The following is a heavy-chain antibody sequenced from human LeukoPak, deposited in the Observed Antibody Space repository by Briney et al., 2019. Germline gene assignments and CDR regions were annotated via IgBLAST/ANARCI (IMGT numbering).Heavy chain of an antibody. CDR1: GGSFSGYY. CDR2: INHSGST. D-gene: IGHD6-19*01. V-gene: IGHV4-34*01. Sequence: SETLSLTCAVYGGSFSGYYWSWIRQPPGKGLEWIGEINHSGSTNYNPSLKSRVTISVDTSKNQFSLRLSSVTAADTAVYYCARLRQWQVDGWGQGTLVTVSS. CDR3: ARLRQWQVDG. J-gene: IGHJ4*02.